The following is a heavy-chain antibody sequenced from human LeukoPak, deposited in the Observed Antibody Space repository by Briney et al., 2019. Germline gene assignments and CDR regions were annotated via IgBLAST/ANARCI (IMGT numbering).Heavy chain of an antibody. J-gene: IGHJ4*02. V-gene: IGHV3-30*18. CDR2: ISYDGSTK. CDR3: AKDRHFYGAGTYYNLDY. Sequence: PGGSLRLSCAASGFIFSTHGMQWVREARGKGVEWVSLISYDGSTKYYADSVEGRFTISRDNSKSTLYLQLNSLRVEDTAVYYCAKDRHFYGAGTYYNLDYWGQGTLVTVSS. CDR1: GFIFSTHG. D-gene: IGHD3-10*01.